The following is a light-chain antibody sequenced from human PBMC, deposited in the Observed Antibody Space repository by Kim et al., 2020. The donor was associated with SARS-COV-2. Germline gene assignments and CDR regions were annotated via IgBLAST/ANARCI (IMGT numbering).Light chain of an antibody. CDR3: MQALQTPPT. V-gene: IGKV2-28*01. Sequence: PASISCRSSQSLLHSNGYNYLDWYLQKPVQSPQLLIYLGSNRASGVPDRFSGSGSGTDFTLKISRVEAEDVGVYYCMQALQTPPTFGQGTKVDIK. CDR1: QSLLHSNGYNY. CDR2: LGS. J-gene: IGKJ1*01.